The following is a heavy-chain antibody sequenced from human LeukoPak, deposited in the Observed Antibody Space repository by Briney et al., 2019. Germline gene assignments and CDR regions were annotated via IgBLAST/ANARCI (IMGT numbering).Heavy chain of an antibody. CDR3: ARDIPPLYYDSSDYYYDY. V-gene: IGHV1-18*01. Sequence: GASVKVSCKASGYTFTSYGISWVRQAPGQGLEWMGWISAYNGNTNYAQKLQGRVTMTTDTSTSTAYMELRSLRSDDTAVYYCARDIPPLYYDSSDYYYDYWGQGTLVTVSS. CDR1: GYTFTSYG. J-gene: IGHJ4*02. D-gene: IGHD3-22*01. CDR2: ISAYNGNT.